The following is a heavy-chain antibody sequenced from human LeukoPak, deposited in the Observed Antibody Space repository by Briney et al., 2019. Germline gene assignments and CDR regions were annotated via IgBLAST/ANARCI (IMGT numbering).Heavy chain of an antibody. J-gene: IGHJ5*02. D-gene: IGHD6-13*01. CDR3: ARGVHFRFRSWWGDWFDP. V-gene: IGHV1-69*06. CDR2: IIPIFGTA. CDR1: GGTFSNYA. Sequence: ASVKVSCKASGGTFSNYAISWVRQAPGQGLEWMGGIIPIFGTANYAQKFQGRVTITADKSTSTAYMELSSLRSEDTAVYYCARGVHFRFRSWWGDWFDPWGQGTLVTVSS.